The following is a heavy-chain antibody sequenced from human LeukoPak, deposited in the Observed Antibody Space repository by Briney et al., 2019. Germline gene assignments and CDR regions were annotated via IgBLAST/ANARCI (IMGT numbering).Heavy chain of an antibody. CDR1: GYTFTSYG. Sequence: EASVKVSCKASGYTFTSYGISWVRQAPGQGLEWMGGIIPIFGTANYAQKFQGRVTITADESTSTAYMELSSLRSEDTAVYYCARTDIVVVPAAIDYYYYYGMDVWGQGTTVTVSS. D-gene: IGHD2-2*02. CDR3: ARTDIVVVPAAIDYYYYYGMDV. J-gene: IGHJ6*02. V-gene: IGHV1-69*13. CDR2: IIPIFGTA.